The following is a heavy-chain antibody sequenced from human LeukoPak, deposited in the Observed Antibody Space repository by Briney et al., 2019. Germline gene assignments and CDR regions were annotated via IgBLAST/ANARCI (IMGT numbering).Heavy chain of an antibody. CDR2: IYPGDSDT. V-gene: IGHV5-51*01. CDR1: GSSFTSYW. J-gene: IGHJ4*02. CDR3: ARLAVAGTLVFDY. D-gene: IGHD6-19*01. Sequence: GASLKVSCQGSGSSFTSYWIGWVRQMPGKGLAWMGIIYPGDSDTRYSPSFQGQVTISADKSISTAYLQWSSLKASDTAMYYCARLAVAGTLVFDYWGQGTLVTVSS.